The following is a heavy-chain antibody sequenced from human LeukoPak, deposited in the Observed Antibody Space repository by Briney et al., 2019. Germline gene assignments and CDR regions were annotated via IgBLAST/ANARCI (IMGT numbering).Heavy chain of an antibody. V-gene: IGHV3-21*01. CDR3: ASIVGANFDY. Sequence: PGGSLRLSCAASGFTFSSYSMNWVPQAPGKGLEWVSSISSSSSYIYYADSVKGRFTISRDNAKNSLYLQMNSLRAEDTAVYYCASIVGANFDYWGQGTLVTVSS. D-gene: IGHD1-26*01. CDR1: GFTFSSYS. CDR2: ISSSSSYI. J-gene: IGHJ4*02.